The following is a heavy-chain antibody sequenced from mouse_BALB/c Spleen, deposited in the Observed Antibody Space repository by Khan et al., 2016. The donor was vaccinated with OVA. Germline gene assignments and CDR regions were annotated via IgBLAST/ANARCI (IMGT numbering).Heavy chain of an antibody. J-gene: IGHJ2*01. V-gene: IGHV3-2*02. CDR2: ISYSGNT. CDR1: GYSITSDYA. D-gene: IGHD1-1*01. CDR3: ARVYGGDFDY. Sequence: QLKESGPGLVKPSQSLSLTCTVTGYSITSDYAWNWIRQFPGNKLEWMGFISYSGNTNYNPSLKSRISITRDTSKNQFFLQLNSVTTEDTATXYCARVYGGDFDYWGQGTTLTVSS.